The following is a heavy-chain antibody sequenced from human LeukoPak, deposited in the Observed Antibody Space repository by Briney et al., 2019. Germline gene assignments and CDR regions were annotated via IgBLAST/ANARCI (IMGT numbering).Heavy chain of an antibody. CDR1: GFTFSSYE. D-gene: IGHD4-17*01. CDR2: ISSSSSYI. CDR3: ARSPTMGTTLNH. V-gene: IGHV3-21*01. Sequence: GGSLRLSCAASGFTFSSYEMNWVRQAPGKGLEWVSSISSSSSYIYYADSVKGRFTISRDNAKNSLYLQMNSLRAEDTAVYYCARSPTMGTTLNHWGQGALVTVSS. J-gene: IGHJ5*02.